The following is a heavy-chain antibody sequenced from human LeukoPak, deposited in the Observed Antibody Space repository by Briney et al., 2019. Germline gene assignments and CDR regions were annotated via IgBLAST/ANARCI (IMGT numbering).Heavy chain of an antibody. CDR2: IIPIFGTA. J-gene: IGHJ4*02. D-gene: IGHD3-22*01. CDR1: GGTFSSYA. CDR3: ARDLPRKRGYYYDSSGYPFDY. V-gene: IGHV1-69*13. Sequence: GASVKVSFKASGGTFSSYAISWVRQAPGQGLEWMGGIIPIFGTANYAQKFQGRVTITADESTSTAYMELSSLRSEDTAVYYCARDLPRKRGYYYDSSGYPFDYWGQRTLVTVSS.